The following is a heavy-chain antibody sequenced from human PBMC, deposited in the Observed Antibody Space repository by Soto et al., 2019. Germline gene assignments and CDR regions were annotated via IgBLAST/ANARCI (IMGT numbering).Heavy chain of an antibody. CDR2: ISGSGAGT. CDR1: GFTFDNYA. V-gene: IGHV3-23*01. CDR3: AKELIAGGGNYYGVVDH. D-gene: IGHD3-22*01. J-gene: IGHJ4*02. Sequence: EVHLLESGGGLVQPGGSLRLSCTASGFTFDNYAMSWVRQAPGKGLEWVSAISGSGAGTYYADSVKGRFAISRDNSKNILYLQMNSLRAEDTAFYYCAKELIAGGGNYYGVVDHWGQGTLVTVSS.